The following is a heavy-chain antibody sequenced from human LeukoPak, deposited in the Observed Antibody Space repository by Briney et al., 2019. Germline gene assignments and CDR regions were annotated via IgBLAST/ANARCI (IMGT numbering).Heavy chain of an antibody. J-gene: IGHJ6*03. V-gene: IGHV4-38-2*01. CDR3: ARSPLLDFWSGYYEDYYYYMDV. D-gene: IGHD3-3*01. Sequence: SETLSLTCAVYGGSFSSYYWGWIRQPPGKGLEWIGSIYHSGSTYYNPSLKSRVTISVDTSKNQFSLKLSSVTAADTAVYYCARSPLLDFWSGYYEDYYYYMDVWGKGTTVTVSS. CDR1: GGSFSSYY. CDR2: IYHSGST.